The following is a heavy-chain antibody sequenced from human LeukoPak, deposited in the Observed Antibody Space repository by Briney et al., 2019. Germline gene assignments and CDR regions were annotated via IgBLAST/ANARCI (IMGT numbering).Heavy chain of an antibody. D-gene: IGHD5-24*01. CDR1: GGSISSSSYY. Sequence: SETLSLTCTVSGGSISSSSYYWGWIRQPPGKGLEWIGSIYHSGSTNYNPSLKSRVTMSVDTSKNQFSLKLSSVTAADTAVYYCARVLGDGYNLDYWGQGTLVTVSS. CDR2: IYHSGST. CDR3: ARVLGDGYNLDY. V-gene: IGHV4-39*07. J-gene: IGHJ4*02.